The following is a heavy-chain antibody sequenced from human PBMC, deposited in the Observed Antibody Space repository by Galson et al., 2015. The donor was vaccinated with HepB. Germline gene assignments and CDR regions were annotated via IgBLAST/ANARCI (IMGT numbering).Heavy chain of an antibody. V-gene: IGHV3-23*01. CDR3: ASLVVVTSNWFDP. CDR2: ISGSGGST. D-gene: IGHD3-22*01. J-gene: IGHJ5*02. CDR1: GFTFSSYA. Sequence: SLRLSCAASGFTFSSYAMSWVRQAPGKGLEWVSAISGSGGSTYYADSVKGRFTISRDNSKNTLYLQMNSLRAEDTAVYYCASLVVVTSNWFDPWGQGTLVTVSS.